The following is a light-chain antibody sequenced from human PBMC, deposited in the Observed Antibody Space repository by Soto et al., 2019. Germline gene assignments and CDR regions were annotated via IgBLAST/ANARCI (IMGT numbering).Light chain of an antibody. Sequence: DIQMTQSPSSLSASVGDRVTITCRASQGIRDDLNWYQQKPGKAPQRLIYAASSLQSGVPSRFSGSGFETEFTLTIRGGLQPEDFATYYCLQHYSHPPWTFGQGTKVEIK. J-gene: IGKJ1*01. CDR3: LQHYSHPPWT. CDR2: AAS. CDR1: QGIRDD. V-gene: IGKV1-17*01.